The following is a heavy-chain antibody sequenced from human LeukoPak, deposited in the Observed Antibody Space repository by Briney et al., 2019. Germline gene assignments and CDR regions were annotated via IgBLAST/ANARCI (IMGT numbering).Heavy chain of an antibody. CDR1: GGSFSGYY. V-gene: IGHV4-34*01. J-gene: IGHJ5*02. D-gene: IGHD3-3*01. CDR3: AGGRWSRGSFGVVISGNWFDP. CDR2: INHSGST. Sequence: SETLSLTCAVYGGSFSGYYWSWIRQPRGKGLEWIGEINHSGSTNYNPSLKSRVTISVDTSKNQFSLKLSSVTAADTSVYYCAGGRWSRGSFGVVISGNWFDPWGQGTLVTVSS.